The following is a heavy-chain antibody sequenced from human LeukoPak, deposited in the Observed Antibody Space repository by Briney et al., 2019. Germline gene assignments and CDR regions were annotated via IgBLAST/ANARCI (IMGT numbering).Heavy chain of an antibody. J-gene: IGHJ3*02. CDR3: ARPLWAAAIHDAFDI. V-gene: IGHV5-51*01. D-gene: IGHD2-2*01. CDR1: GYSFTSYW. Sequence: KLGESLKISCKGSGYSFTSYWIGWVRQMPGKGLEWMGIIYPGDSDTRYSPSFQGQVTISADKSISTAYLQWSSLKASDTAMYYCARPLWAAAIHDAFDIWGQGTMVTVSS. CDR2: IYPGDSDT.